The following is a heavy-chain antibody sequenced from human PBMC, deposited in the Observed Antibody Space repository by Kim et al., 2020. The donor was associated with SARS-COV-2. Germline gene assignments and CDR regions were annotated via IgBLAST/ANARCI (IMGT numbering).Heavy chain of an antibody. CDR2: ISYDGSNK. V-gene: IGHV3-30*04. Sequence: GGSLRLSCAASGFTFSSYAMHWVRQAPGKGLEWVAVISYDGSNKYYADSVKGRFTISRDNSKNTLYLQMNSLRAEDTAVYYCARGDWKRGSTRLYYYGM. CDR1: GFTFSSYA. D-gene: IGHD1-1*01. J-gene: IGHJ6*01. CDR3: ARGDWKRGSTRLYYYGM.